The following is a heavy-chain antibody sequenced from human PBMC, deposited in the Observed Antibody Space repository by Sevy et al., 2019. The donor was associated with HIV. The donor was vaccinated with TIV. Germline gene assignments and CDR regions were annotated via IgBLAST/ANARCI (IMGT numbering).Heavy chain of an antibody. J-gene: IGHJ6*02. CDR3: ARHRPSSGMDV. CDR2: IYPGDSDT. Sequence: GESLKISCKGSGYSFTTYWIGWVRQMPGKGLEWMGIIYPGDSDTRYSPSFQGQVTISAGKSISTAYLQWGSLKASDTAMYYCARHRPSSGMDVWGQGTTVTVSS. V-gene: IGHV5-51*01. CDR1: GYSFTTYW. D-gene: IGHD2-2*01.